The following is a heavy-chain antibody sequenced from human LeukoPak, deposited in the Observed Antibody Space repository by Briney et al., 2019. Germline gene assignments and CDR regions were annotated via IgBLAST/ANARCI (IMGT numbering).Heavy chain of an antibody. D-gene: IGHD3-3*01. CDR2: IKEDGSEK. CDR1: GFTFSSYW. Sequence: GGSLRLSCAASGFTFSSYWMSWVRQAPGKGLEWVANIKEDGSEKYYVDSVKGRFTISRDNAKNSLYLQMNSLRAEDTAVYYCATSTLYDFWSGYLFDYWGQGTLVTASS. CDR3: ATSTLYDFWSGYLFDY. V-gene: IGHV3-7*01. J-gene: IGHJ4*02.